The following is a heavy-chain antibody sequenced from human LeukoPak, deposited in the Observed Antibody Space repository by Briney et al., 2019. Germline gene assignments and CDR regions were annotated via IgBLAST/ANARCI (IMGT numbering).Heavy chain of an antibody. Sequence: KRGESLKISCKGSGYSFTSYWIGWVRQLPGKGLEWMGIINPGDSDTRYSPSFQGQVTISVDKSISTAYLQWSSLKAADADSYLCAPVPRIPAVGNTEYFRHGGQGTLVTVS. CDR3: APVPRIPAVGNTEYFRH. D-gene: IGHD6-13*01. CDR1: GYSFTSYW. J-gene: IGHJ1*01. V-gene: IGHV5-51*01. CDR2: INPGDSDT.